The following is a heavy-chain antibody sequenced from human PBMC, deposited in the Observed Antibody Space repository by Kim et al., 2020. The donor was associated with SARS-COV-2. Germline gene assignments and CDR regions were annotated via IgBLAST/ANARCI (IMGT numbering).Heavy chain of an antibody. CDR1: GFTFSSYA. CDR2: ISSNGGST. V-gene: IGHV3-64D*06. D-gene: IGHD1-1*01. Sequence: GGSLRLSCSASGFTFSSYAMHWVRQAPGKGLEYVSAISSNGGSTYYADSVKGRFTISRDNSKNTLYLQMSSLRAEDTAVYYCVKDGAGTTNYYYYGMDVWGQGTTVTVSS. J-gene: IGHJ6*02. CDR3: VKDGAGTTNYYYYGMDV.